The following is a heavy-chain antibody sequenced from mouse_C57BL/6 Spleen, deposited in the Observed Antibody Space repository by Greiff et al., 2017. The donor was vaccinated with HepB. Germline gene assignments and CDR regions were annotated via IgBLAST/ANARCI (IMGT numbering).Heavy chain of an antibody. CDR2: INPNNGGT. J-gene: IGHJ3*01. CDR1: GYTFTDYN. CDR3: ARGYGSSSLAY. V-gene: IGHV1-18*01. Sequence: EVQLQQSGPELVKPGASVKIPCKASGYTFTDYNMDWVKQSHGKSLEWIGDINPNNGGTIYNQKFKGKATLTVDKSSSTAYMELRSLTSEDTAVYYCARGYGSSSLAYWGQGTLVTVSA. D-gene: IGHD1-1*01.